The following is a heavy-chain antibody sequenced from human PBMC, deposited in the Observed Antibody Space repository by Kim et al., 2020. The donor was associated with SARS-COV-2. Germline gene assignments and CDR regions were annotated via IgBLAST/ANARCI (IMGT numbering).Heavy chain of an antibody. Sequence: GSNKYYADSVKGRFTISRDNSKNTLYLQMNSLRAEDTAVYYCANAWIPDYWGQGTLVTVSS. CDR2: GSNK. V-gene: IGHV3-30*02. D-gene: IGHD5-18*01. J-gene: IGHJ4*02. CDR3: ANAWIPDY.